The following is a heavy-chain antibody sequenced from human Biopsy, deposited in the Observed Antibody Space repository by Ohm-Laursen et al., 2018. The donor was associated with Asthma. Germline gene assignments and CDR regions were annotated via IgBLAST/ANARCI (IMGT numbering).Heavy chain of an antibody. V-gene: IGHV1-3*01. Sequence: ASVKVSCKASGYTFTNYAIHWVRQAPGQRPEWMGWVNAGNGNTKYSQKFQGRVTITRDTSATTAYMELSSLRSEDTAVYYCARVRKDYYDSSGLSGGWFDPWGQGTLVTVSS. CDR1: GYTFTNYA. J-gene: IGHJ5*02. CDR3: ARVRKDYYDSSGLSGGWFDP. D-gene: IGHD3-22*01. CDR2: VNAGNGNT.